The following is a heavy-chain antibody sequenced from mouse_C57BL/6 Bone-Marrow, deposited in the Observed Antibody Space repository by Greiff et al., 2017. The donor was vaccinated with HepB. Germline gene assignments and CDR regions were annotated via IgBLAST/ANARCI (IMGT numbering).Heavy chain of an antibody. CDR1: GFSLTSYG. Sequence: VKLVESGPGLVQPSQSLSITCTVSGFSLTSYGVHWVRQSPGKGLEWLGVIWRGGSTDYNAAFMSRLSITKDNSKSQVFFKMNSLQADDTAIYYCAKTDSVVGYFDVWGTGTTVTVSS. D-gene: IGHD1-1*01. J-gene: IGHJ1*03. CDR2: IWRGGST. V-gene: IGHV2-5*01. CDR3: AKTDSVVGYFDV.